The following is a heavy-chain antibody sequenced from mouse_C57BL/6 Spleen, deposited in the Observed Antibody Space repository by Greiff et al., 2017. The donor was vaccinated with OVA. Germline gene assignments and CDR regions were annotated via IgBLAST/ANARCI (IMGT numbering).Heavy chain of an antibody. CDR3: ANYDYDGYFDV. CDR2: IWGDGST. Sequence: VKLMESGPGLVAPSQSLSITCTVSGFSLTSYGVSWVRPPPGKGLEWLGVIWGDGSTTSHSALISRLSISKDNSKSQVFLKLNSLQTDDTATYYCANYDYDGYFDVWGTGTTVTVSS. J-gene: IGHJ1*03. V-gene: IGHV2-3*01. D-gene: IGHD2-4*01. CDR1: GFSLTSYG.